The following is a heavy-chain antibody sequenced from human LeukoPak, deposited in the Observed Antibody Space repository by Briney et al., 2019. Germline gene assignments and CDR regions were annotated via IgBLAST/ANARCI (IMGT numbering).Heavy chain of an antibody. V-gene: IGHV1-69*13. D-gene: IGHD4-23*01. J-gene: IGHJ1*01. Sequence: ASVKVSCKASGGSFTNCPFHWVRQAPGQGLEWMGGIIPMFGSTDYAQKFQGRLTITADESTTTAYLELSSLRSEDTAVYYCARGDSVPLGGGNLLRVLYFHDWGQGTLVAVSS. CDR3: ARGDSVPLGGGNLLRVLYFHD. CDR1: GGSFTNCP. CDR2: IIPMFGST.